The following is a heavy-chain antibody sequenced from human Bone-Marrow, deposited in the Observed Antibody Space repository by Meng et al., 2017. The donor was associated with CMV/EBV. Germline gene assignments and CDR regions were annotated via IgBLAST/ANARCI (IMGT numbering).Heavy chain of an antibody. CDR1: GGTFSSYAI. Sequence: SCKASGGTFSSYAISWIRQPPGKGLEWIGYIYYSGSTYYNPSLKSRVTISVDTSKNQFSLKLSSVTAADTAVYYCARVRGLPLFDPWGQGTLVTVSP. V-gene: IGHV4-30-4*08. CDR3: ARVRGLPLFDP. D-gene: IGHD5-18*01. J-gene: IGHJ5*02. CDR2: IYYSGST.